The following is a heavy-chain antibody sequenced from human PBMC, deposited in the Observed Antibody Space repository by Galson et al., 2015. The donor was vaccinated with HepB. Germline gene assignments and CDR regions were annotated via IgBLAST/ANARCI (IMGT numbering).Heavy chain of an antibody. CDR1: GFTFSNAW. J-gene: IGHJ4*02. CDR3: TTEYSYYDFWSGYPRRLPDY. Sequence: SLRLSCAASGFTFSNAWMSWVRQAPGKGLEWVGRIKSKTDGGTTDYAAPVKGRFTISRDDSKNTLYLQMNSLKTEDTAVYYCTTEYSYYDFWSGYPRRLPDYWGQGTLVTVSS. CDR2: IKSKTDGGTT. D-gene: IGHD3-3*01. V-gene: IGHV3-15*01.